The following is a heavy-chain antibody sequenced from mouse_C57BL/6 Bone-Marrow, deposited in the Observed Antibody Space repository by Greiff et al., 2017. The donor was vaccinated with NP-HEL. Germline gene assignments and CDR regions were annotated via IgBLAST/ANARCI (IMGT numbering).Heavy chain of an antibody. CDR2: ISYSGST. CDR3: ARGGTTVVANYAMDY. Sequence: DVQLQESGPGMVKPSQSLSLTCTVTGYSITSGYDWHWIRHFPGNKLEWMGYISYSGSTNYNPSLKSRISITHDTSKNHFFLKLNSVTTEDTATYYCARGGTTVVANYAMDYWGQGTSVTVSS. CDR1: GYSITSGYD. V-gene: IGHV3-1*01. D-gene: IGHD1-1*01. J-gene: IGHJ4*01.